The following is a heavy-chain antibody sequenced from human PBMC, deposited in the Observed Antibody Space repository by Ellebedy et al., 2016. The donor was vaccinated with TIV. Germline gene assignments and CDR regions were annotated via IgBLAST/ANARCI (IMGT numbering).Heavy chain of an antibody. Sequence: SETLSLXXSVSGGSISSDYWSWIRQPAGKGLEWIGRINTSGSTNYKSSLKSRVTMSVDTSKNQFSLKLSSVTAADTAVYYCARVRYDSSGMRFDYWGQGTLVTVSS. CDR1: GGSISSDY. J-gene: IGHJ4*02. D-gene: IGHD3-22*01. V-gene: IGHV4-4*07. CDR3: ARVRYDSSGMRFDY. CDR2: INTSGST.